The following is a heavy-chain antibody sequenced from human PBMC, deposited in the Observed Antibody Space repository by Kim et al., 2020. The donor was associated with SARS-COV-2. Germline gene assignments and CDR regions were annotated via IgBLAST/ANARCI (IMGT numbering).Heavy chain of an antibody. V-gene: IGHV1-69*13. Sequence: SVKVSCKASGGTFSSYAISWVRQAPGQGLEWMGGIIPIFGTANYAQKFQGRVTITADESTSTAYMELSSLRSEDTAVYYCAGGSVAAPECYYYYYGMDVWGQGTTVTVSS. CDR3: AGGSVAAPECYYYYYGMDV. CDR1: GGTFSSYA. CDR2: IIPIFGTA. D-gene: IGHD6-13*01. J-gene: IGHJ6*02.